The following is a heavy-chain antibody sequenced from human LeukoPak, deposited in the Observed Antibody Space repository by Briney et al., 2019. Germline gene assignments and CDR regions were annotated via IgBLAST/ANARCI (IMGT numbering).Heavy chain of an antibody. Sequence: ASVKVSCKASGCTFTGYYMHWVRQAPGQGLEWMGWINPNSGGTNYAQKFQGRVTMTRDTSISTAYMELSRLRSEDTALYYCARSLMVKGNVDYWGQGTLVTVSS. CDR1: GCTFTGYY. CDR3: ARSLMVKGNVDY. CDR2: INPNSGGT. J-gene: IGHJ4*02. D-gene: IGHD2-8*01. V-gene: IGHV1-2*02.